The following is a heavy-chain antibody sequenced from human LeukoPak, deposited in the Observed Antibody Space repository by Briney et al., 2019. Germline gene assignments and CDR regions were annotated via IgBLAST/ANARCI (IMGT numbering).Heavy chain of an antibody. Sequence: SETLSLTCTVSSGSISSHYWSWIRQPAGKGLEWIGRIYTSGSTNYNPSLKSRVTMSVDTSKNQFSLKLSSVTAADTAVYYCARDSYYYGSGRYYFDYWGQGTLVTVSS. CDR1: SGSISSHY. V-gene: IGHV4-4*07. J-gene: IGHJ4*02. D-gene: IGHD3-10*01. CDR3: ARDSYYYGSGRYYFDY. CDR2: IYTSGST.